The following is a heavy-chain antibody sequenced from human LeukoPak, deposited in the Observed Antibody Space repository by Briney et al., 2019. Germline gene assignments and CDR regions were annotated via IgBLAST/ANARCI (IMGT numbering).Heavy chain of an antibody. D-gene: IGHD1-7*01. Sequence: GGSLRLSCAASGFTFANYAMSWVRQAPGKGLEWVSVIYSGGNTFYADSVKGRFTISRDNSKNTLSLQMNNLRAEDTAVYYCARAYDWNYLYWGQGTLVTVSS. CDR3: ARAYDWNYLY. J-gene: IGHJ4*02. CDR1: GFTFANYA. V-gene: IGHV3-66*01. CDR2: IYSGGNT.